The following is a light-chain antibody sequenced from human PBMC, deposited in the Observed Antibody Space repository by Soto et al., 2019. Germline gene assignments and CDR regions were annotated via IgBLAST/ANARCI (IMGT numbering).Light chain of an antibody. CDR2: EXX. CDR1: NRDIGSYKY. Sequence: QSALTQPASVSGSPGQSITISCTGTNRDIGSYKYVSWYRQNPGKVPKLILYEXXXRXXXXXXXXXGSKSGNTASLTISGXQAEDEADYYCSSFTPTTSYVLFGGGTKLTVL. V-gene: IGLV2-14*01. CDR3: SSFTPTTSYVL. J-gene: IGLJ2*01.